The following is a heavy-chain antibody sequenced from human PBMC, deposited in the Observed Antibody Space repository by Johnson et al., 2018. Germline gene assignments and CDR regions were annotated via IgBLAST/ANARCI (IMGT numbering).Heavy chain of an antibody. CDR2: IIPIFGTT. Sequence: VQLVESGAEVKKPGSSVKVSCKASGGTFSSYAISWVRQAPGQGLEWMGGIIPIFGTTNYAQKFQGRVTITADESTSTAYMELSSLRSEDPAVYYCARDTYYYDSSGYYIGCDAFDIWGQGTMVTVSS. CDR1: GGTFSSYA. CDR3: ARDTYYYDSSGYYIGCDAFDI. J-gene: IGHJ3*02. V-gene: IGHV1-69*01. D-gene: IGHD3-22*01.